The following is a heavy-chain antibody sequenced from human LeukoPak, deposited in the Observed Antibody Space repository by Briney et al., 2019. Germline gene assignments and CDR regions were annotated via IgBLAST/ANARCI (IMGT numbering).Heavy chain of an antibody. CDR2: IQQDGSAK. CDR3: ARFSLYDNSGYYSWLFDF. V-gene: IGHV3-7*01. D-gene: IGHD3-22*01. J-gene: IGHJ4*02. CDR1: GFTFSTSW. Sequence: GGSLRLSCAASGFTFSTSWMSWVPQAPGKGLEWVANIQQDGSAKYYVDSVKGRFTISRDNAKNSLYLQMNSLRAEDTAVYYCARFSLYDNSGYYSWLFDFWGQGTLVTVSS.